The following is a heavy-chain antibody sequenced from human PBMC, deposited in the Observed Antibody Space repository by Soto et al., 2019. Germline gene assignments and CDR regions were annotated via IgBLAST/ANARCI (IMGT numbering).Heavy chain of an antibody. CDR1: GFTFSSYG. CDR2: IWYDGSNK. Sequence: QVQLVESGGGVVQPRRSLRLSCAASGFTFSSYGMHWVRQAPGKGLEWVAVIWYDGSNKYYADSVKGRFTISRDNSKNTLYLQMNSLRAEDTAVYYCARDTNIVVVVAATLVYMDVWGKGTTVTVSS. J-gene: IGHJ6*03. D-gene: IGHD2-15*01. CDR3: ARDTNIVVVVAATLVYMDV. V-gene: IGHV3-33*01.